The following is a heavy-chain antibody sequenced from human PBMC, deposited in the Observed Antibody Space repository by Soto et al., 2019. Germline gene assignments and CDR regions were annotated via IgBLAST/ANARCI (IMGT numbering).Heavy chain of an antibody. CDR1: GFTFSSYA. CDR3: ARAPSGSYRRYSYYGMDV. V-gene: IGHV3-30-3*01. Sequence: GGSLRLSCAASGFTFSSYAMHWVGQAPGKGLKWVAVISYDGSNKYYADSVKGRFTISRDNSKNTLYLQMNSLRAEDTAVYYCARAPSGSYRRYSYYGMDVWGQGTTVTVSS. CDR2: ISYDGSNK. D-gene: IGHD1-26*01. J-gene: IGHJ6*02.